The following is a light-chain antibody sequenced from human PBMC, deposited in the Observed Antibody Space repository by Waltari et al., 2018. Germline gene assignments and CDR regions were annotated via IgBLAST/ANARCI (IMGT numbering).Light chain of an antibody. CDR1: SSDVGGYNY. J-gene: IGLJ2*01. Sequence: QSALTQPASVSGSPGQSITISCTGPSSDVGGYNYVSWYQQHPGKAPKLMIYDVSNRPSGVSNRFSGSKSGNTASLTISGLQAEDEADYYCSSYTSSALRVFGGGTKLTVL. CDR3: SSYTSSALRV. CDR2: DVS. V-gene: IGLV2-14*01.